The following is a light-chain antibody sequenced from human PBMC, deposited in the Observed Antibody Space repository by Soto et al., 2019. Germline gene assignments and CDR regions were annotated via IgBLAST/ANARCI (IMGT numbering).Light chain of an antibody. CDR1: QSVSRNF. V-gene: IGKV3-20*01. Sequence: EIVLTQSPGTLSLSPGERATLSCRASQSVSRNFLAWYQQKPGQAPRLLIYGASSRATGIPDRFSGSGSGTDFTLTISRLEPEDFAVYYCQKYGSSPWTFGQGTKVEIK. CDR3: QKYGSSPWT. J-gene: IGKJ1*01. CDR2: GAS.